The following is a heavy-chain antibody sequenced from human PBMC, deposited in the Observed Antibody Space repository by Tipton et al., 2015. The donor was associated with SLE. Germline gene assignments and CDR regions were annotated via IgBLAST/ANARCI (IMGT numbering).Heavy chain of an antibody. Sequence: SLRLSCTASGFTFDDYAMHWVRQAPGKGLEWVSGINWNGASIDYADSVKGRFTISRDNAKNTVYLQMDSLRAEDTAVYYCATGSAYAFDMWGQGTMVTVSS. J-gene: IGHJ3*02. CDR3: ATGSAYAFDM. CDR1: GFTFDDYA. V-gene: IGHV3-9*01. CDR2: INWNGASI.